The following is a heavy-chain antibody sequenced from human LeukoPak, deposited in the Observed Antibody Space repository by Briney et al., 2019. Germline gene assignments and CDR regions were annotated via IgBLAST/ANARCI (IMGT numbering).Heavy chain of an antibody. CDR2: VYSDESLI. V-gene: IGHV5-51*01. Sequence: GGSLKISCTASGSIFSKYWIGWVRPPPGKGLEWMGFVYSDESLIRYSPSFEGQVTISADNSINTAYLQWNSLKASDTAMYYCGRYGLSGNGYTSYFYYGMDFWGQGTAVTVSS. J-gene: IGHJ6*02. CDR1: GSIFSKYW. CDR3: GRYGLSGNGYTSYFYYGMDF. D-gene: IGHD5-24*01.